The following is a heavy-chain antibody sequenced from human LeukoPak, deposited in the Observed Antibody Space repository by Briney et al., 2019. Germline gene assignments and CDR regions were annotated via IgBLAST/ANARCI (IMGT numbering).Heavy chain of an antibody. D-gene: IGHD1-26*01. CDR3: ARVSVGATYYFDY. J-gene: IGHJ4*02. CDR1: GFTFSDYH. V-gene: IGHV3-72*01. CDR2: ARNKANSYTT. Sequence: PGGSLRLSCAASGFTFSDYHMDWVRQAPGEGLEWVGRARNKANSYTTEYAASVKGRFTISRDESKNSLYLQMNSLKTEDTAVYYCARVSVGATYYFDYWGQGTLVTVSS.